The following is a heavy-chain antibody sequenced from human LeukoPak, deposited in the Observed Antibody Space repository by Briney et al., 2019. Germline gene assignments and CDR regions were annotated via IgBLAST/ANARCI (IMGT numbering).Heavy chain of an antibody. Sequence: SVKVSCKASGGTFSSYTISWVRQAPGQGLEWMGGIIPIFGTANYAQKFQGRVTITADESTSTAYMELSSLRSEDTAVYYCARVTHYGGNPSGWGQGTLVTVSS. D-gene: IGHD4-23*01. CDR2: IIPIFGTA. CDR1: GGTFSSYT. CDR3: ARVTHYGGNPSG. V-gene: IGHV1-69*01. J-gene: IGHJ4*02.